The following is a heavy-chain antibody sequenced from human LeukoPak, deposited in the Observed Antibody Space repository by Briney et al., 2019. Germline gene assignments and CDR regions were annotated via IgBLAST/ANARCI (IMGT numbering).Heavy chain of an antibody. V-gene: IGHV3-21*01. D-gene: IGHD3-10*01. CDR1: GFTLSSYS. CDR2: ISSSSSYI. CDR3: ARENGGSGTVWDY. Sequence: GGSLVLSFAASGFTLSSYSMNWVRQAPGKGLEWVSSISSSSSYIYYADSVKGRFTISRDNAKNSLYLQMNSLRAEDTAVYYCARENGGSGTVWDYWGQGTLVTVSS. J-gene: IGHJ4*02.